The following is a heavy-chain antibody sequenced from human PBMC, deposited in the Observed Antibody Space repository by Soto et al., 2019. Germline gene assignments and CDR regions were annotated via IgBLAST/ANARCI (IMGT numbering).Heavy chain of an antibody. CDR3: ARFRGCSGGSCYSYFDY. CDR2: ISYDGSNK. CDR1: GFTFSSYA. V-gene: IGHV3-30-3*01. Sequence: QVQLVESGGGVVQPGRSLRLSCAASGFTFSSYAMHWVRQAPGKGLEWVAVISYDGSNKYYADSVKGRFTISRDNSKNPLYLQMNSLRAGDTAVYYCARFRGCSGGSCYSYFDYWGQGTLVTVSS. J-gene: IGHJ4*02. D-gene: IGHD2-15*01.